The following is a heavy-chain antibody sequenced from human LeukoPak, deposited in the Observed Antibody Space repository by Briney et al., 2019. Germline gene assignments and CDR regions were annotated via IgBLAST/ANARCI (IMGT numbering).Heavy chain of an antibody. Sequence: ASVKVSCKASGYTFTGYCMHWVRQAPGPGLEWMGRINPNSGNTGYAQKFQGRVTMTRNTSISTAYMELRMLRSEDTDVYYCARETYYDFWSGYYAIDYWGQGTLVTVSS. D-gene: IGHD3-3*01. CDR3: ARETYYDFWSGYYAIDY. J-gene: IGHJ4*02. V-gene: IGHV1-8*02. CDR1: GYTFTGYC. CDR2: INPNSGNT.